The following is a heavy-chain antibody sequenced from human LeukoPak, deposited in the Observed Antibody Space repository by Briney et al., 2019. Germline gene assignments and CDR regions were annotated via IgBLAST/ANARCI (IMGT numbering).Heavy chain of an antibody. CDR1: GFTVRSNY. CDR3: ARSYSSTWDDAFDI. D-gene: IGHD6-13*01. CDR2: IYSGGST. Sequence: GGSLRLSCAASGFTVRSNYMSCVRQAPGKGLEGVSVIYSGGSTYYADSVKGRFTISRDNSKNTLYLQMNSLRAEDTAVYYCARSYSSTWDDAFDIWGQGTMVTVSS. J-gene: IGHJ3*02. V-gene: IGHV3-53*01.